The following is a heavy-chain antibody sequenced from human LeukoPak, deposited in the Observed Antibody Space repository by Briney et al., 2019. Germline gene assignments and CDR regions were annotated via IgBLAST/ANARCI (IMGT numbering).Heavy chain of an antibody. CDR2: INPNSGGT. CDR3: ARVLRRGGGSCYGY. CDR1: GYTFTGYY. J-gene: IGHJ4*02. V-gene: IGHV1-2*02. Sequence: ASVKVSCKASGYTFTGYYMHWVRQAPGQGLEWMGWINPNSGGTNCAQKFQGRVTMTRDTSISTAYMELSRLRSDDTAVYYCARVLRRGGGSCYGYWGQGTLVTVSS. D-gene: IGHD2-15*01.